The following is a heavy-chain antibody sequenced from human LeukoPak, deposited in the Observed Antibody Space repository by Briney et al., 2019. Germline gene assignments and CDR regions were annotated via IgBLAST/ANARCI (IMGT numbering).Heavy chain of an antibody. V-gene: IGHV4-39*01. J-gene: IGHJ4*02. D-gene: IGHD2-21*01. CDR2: IYYSGST. CDR3: ASFLWVISFDY. Sequence: SETLSLTCTVSGGSISSNNYYWGWIRQPRGKGLEWIESIYYSGSTYYNPSRKSRVTISVDTSKNQFSLKLSSVTAADTAVYYCASFLWVISFDYWGQGTLVTVSS. CDR1: GGSISSNNYY.